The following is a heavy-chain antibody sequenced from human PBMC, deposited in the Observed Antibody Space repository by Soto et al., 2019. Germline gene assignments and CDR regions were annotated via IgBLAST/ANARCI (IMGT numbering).Heavy chain of an antibody. V-gene: IGHV4-59*01. J-gene: IGHJ3*02. CDR3: ATGASSGYFSTFDAFDI. D-gene: IGHD3-22*01. Sequence: SETLSLTCTVSGGSISSYYWSWIRQPPGKGLEWIGYIYYSGSTNYNPSLKSRVTISVDTSKNQFSLKLSSVTAADTAVYYCATGASSGYFSTFDAFDIWGQGTMVTVSS. CDR1: GGSISSYY. CDR2: IYYSGST.